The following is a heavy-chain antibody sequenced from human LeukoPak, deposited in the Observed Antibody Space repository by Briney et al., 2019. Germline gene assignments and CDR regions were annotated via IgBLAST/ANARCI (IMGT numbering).Heavy chain of an antibody. V-gene: IGHV3-30*02. CDR3: AKESQQLVDY. CDR2: IRYDGTNK. CDR1: GFTLSSSG. D-gene: IGHD6-13*01. J-gene: IGHJ4*02. Sequence: GGSLTLACAAAGFTLSSSGMGWGRHAAGGLREWVAFIRYDGTNKYYADSVNGRFTISRDNSKNTLYLQMNSLRAEDTAVFYCAKESQQLVDYWGQGILVTVSS.